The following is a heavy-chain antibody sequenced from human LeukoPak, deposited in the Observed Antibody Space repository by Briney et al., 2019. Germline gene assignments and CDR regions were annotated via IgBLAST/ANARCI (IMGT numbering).Heavy chain of an antibody. CDR3: ARDSTVVPAIDY. V-gene: IGHV4-61*02. D-gene: IGHD2-2*01. CDR2: IYTSGST. CDR1: GGSISSGSYY. Sequence: SQTLSLTCTVSGGSISSGSYYWSWIRQPAGKGLEWIGRIYTSGSTNYNPSLKSRVTISVDTSKNQFSLKLSSVTAADTAVYYCARDSTVVPAIDYWGQGTLVTVSS. J-gene: IGHJ4*02.